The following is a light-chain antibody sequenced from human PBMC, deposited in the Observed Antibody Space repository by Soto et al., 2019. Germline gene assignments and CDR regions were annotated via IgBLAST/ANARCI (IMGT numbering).Light chain of an antibody. CDR3: SSYTSSSTYV. J-gene: IGLJ1*01. CDR2: DVS. Sequence: QSVLTQPASVSGSPGQSITISCTGTSSDVGGYNYVSWYQQHPGKAPKLMIYDVSNRPSGVSNRFSGSKSGNTASLTISGLQAEDEGDYYCSSYTSSSTYVFGTGTKDTVL. V-gene: IGLV2-14*01. CDR1: SSDVGGYNY.